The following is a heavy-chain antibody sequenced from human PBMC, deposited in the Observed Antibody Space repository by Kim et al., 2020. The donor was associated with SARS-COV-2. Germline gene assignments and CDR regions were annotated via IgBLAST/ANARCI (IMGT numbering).Heavy chain of an antibody. CDR2: SSTHI. Sequence: SSTHIYDADSVKGRFTISRDNAKNSLFLQMNSLRVDDTAVYYCTRTVGFWGQGTLVTVSS. J-gene: IGHJ4*02. CDR3: TRTVGF. D-gene: IGHD2-15*01. V-gene: IGHV3-21*01.